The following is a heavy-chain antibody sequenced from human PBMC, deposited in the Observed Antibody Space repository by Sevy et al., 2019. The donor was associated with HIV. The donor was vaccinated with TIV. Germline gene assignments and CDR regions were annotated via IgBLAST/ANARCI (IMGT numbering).Heavy chain of an antibody. V-gene: IGHV3-21*01. D-gene: IGHD4-17*01. Sequence: GGSLRLSCAASGFSFSSYSINWVRQAPGKGLEWVSFISSTSSYIYYADSVKGRFTISRDNAKNSLYLQLNSLRAEDTAVYYCARYTHDYGDYAPQGYGMDVWGQGTTVTLSS. J-gene: IGHJ6*02. CDR2: ISSTSSYI. CDR1: GFSFSSYS. CDR3: ARYTHDYGDYAPQGYGMDV.